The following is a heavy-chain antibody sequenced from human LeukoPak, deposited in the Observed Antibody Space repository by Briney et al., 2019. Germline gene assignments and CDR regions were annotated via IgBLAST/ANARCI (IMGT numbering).Heavy chain of an antibody. V-gene: IGHV3-23*01. CDR2: VSGADGTT. J-gene: IGHJ4*02. CDR1: GFTFSAYG. D-gene: IGHD1-26*01. Sequence: AGGSLRLSCAASGFTFSAYGMSWVRQSPRKGLEWVSGVSGADGTTYYADSVKGRFTISRDNSKSTLYLQMNSLRAEDTAVYYCARDFEWELPVLGYWGQGTLVTVSS. CDR3: ARDFEWELPVLGY.